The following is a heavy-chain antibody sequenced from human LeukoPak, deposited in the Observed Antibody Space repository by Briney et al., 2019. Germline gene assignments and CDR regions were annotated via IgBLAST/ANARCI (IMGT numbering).Heavy chain of an antibody. CDR1: GGSISSGGYY. CDR3: AKGYSGSVYDAFDI. D-gene: IGHD6-13*01. V-gene: IGHV4-30-2*01. Sequence: SETLSLTCTVSGGSISSGGYYWSWIRQPPGKGLEWIGYIYYSGSTYYNPSLKSRVTISIDTSKNQFSLKLSSVTAADTAVYYCAKGYSGSVYDAFDIWGQGTMVTVSS. CDR2: IYYSGST. J-gene: IGHJ3*02.